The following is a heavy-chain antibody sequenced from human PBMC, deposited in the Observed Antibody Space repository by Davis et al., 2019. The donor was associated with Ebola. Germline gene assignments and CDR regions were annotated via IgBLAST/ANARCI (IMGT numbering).Heavy chain of an antibody. D-gene: IGHD3-10*01. CDR1: GGSISSSSYY. CDR2: IYNSGST. J-gene: IGHJ6*02. CDR3: ARATYYYGSGSLYYYYYGMDV. V-gene: IGHV4-39*07. Sequence: PGGSLRLSCTVSGGSISSSSYYWGWIRQPPGKGLEWIGSIYNSGSTYYNPSLKSRVTISVDTSKNQFSLKLSSVTAADTAVYYCARATYYYGSGSLYYYYYGMDVWGQGTTVTVSS.